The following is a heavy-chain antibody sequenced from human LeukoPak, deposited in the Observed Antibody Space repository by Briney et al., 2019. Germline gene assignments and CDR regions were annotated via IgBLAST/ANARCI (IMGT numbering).Heavy chain of an antibody. J-gene: IGHJ6*02. CDR2: IYGGGKT. Sequence: GGSLRLSCAASGFTVSSNYMNWVRQAPGKGLEWVSVIYGGGKTYYADSVKGRFTLSRDDSKNMLFLQMNSLRVEGTAVYYCARDQATMIRNGFDVWGQGTAVTVSS. CDR1: GFTVSSNY. V-gene: IGHV3-53*01. CDR3: ARDQATMIRNGFDV. D-gene: IGHD3-10*01.